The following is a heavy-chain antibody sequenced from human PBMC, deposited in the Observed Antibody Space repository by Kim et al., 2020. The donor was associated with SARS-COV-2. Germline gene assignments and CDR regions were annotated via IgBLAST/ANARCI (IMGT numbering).Heavy chain of an antibody. CDR3: VRALRGEYSGTSGGAFDV. J-gene: IGHJ3*01. CDR2: IIANSGNT. D-gene: IGHD1-26*01. Sequence: ASVKVSCKASGDTFSSYSISWVRQAPGQGLEWMGWIIANSGNTNYAQKFQGRVTLTTDPSTTTAYMELGSLRSDDTAMYYCVRALRGEYSGTSGGAFDVWGQGTM. CDR1: GDTFSSYS. V-gene: IGHV1-18*01.